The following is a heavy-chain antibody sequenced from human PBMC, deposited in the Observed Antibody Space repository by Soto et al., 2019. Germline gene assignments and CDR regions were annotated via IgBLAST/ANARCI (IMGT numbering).Heavy chain of an antibody. CDR1: GYTFTTHA. CDR2: ISTYNGDT. CDR3: ARDPSNTSGDRVWFDT. D-gene: IGHD6-19*01. J-gene: IGHJ5*02. V-gene: IGHV1-18*04. Sequence: QVHLVQSGAEVEKPGASLMLSCKTSGYTFTTHAISWVRQAPGHGLEWMGWISTYNGDTKFAQKFQGRVTMTRDTSTSTAYMALRSLRSDDTAVYYCARDPSNTSGDRVWFDTWGQGTLVTVSS.